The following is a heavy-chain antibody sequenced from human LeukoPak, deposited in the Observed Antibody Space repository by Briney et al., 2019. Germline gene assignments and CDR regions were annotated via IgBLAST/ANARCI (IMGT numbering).Heavy chain of an antibody. CDR1: GFTFSSYS. J-gene: IGHJ4*02. D-gene: IGHD5-24*01. V-gene: IGHV3-21*01. CDR2: ISSSSSYI. CDR3: ARDRARLQGGGYFDY. Sequence: PGGSLRLSCAASGFTFSSYSMNWVRQAPGKGLEWVSSISSSSSYIYYADSVKGRFTISRDNAKNSLYLQMNSLRAEDTAVYYCARDRARLQGGGYFDYWGQGTLVTVSS.